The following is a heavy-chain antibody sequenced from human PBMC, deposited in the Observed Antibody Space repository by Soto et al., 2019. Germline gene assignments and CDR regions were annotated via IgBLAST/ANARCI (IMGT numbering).Heavy chain of an antibody. D-gene: IGHD3-3*01. CDR2: ISWDGGST. V-gene: IGHV3-43*01. J-gene: IGHJ4*02. CDR3: AKDIRFWSGYGGFDY. Sequence: GGSLRLSCAASGFTFDDYTMHWVRQAPGKGLEWVSLISWDGGSTYYADSVKGRFTISRDNSKNSLYLQMNSLRTEDTALYYCAKDIRFWSGYGGFDYWGQGTLVTVSS. CDR1: GFTFDDYT.